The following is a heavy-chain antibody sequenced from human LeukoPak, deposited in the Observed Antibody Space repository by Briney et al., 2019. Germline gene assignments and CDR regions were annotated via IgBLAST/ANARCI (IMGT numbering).Heavy chain of an antibody. V-gene: IGHV1-69*04. Sequence: ASVKVSCKASGGTFSSYAISWVRQAPGQGLEWMGRIIPILCIANYAQKFQGRVTSTADKSTSTAYMELSSLRSEDTAVYYCASPPGKLQTTFDAFDIWGQGTMVTVSS. CDR2: IIPILCIA. CDR1: GGTFSSYA. D-gene: IGHD1-1*01. CDR3: ASPPGKLQTTFDAFDI. J-gene: IGHJ3*02.